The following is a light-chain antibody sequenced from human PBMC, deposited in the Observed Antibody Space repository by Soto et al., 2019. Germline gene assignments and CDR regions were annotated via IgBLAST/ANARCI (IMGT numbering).Light chain of an antibody. V-gene: IGKV1-39*01. CDR2: AAS. CDR3: QQIYRTLPKT. Sequence: DIPMTQPPSSLYASVGVRVTITCRARQSVSSYLNWYQQKPGKALKLLTYAASSLKSGVPSRFSGSGAGTDFAVTISSLQAEGFATYYCQQIYRTLPKTFGQGPKGEIK. J-gene: IGKJ1*01. CDR1: QSVSSY.